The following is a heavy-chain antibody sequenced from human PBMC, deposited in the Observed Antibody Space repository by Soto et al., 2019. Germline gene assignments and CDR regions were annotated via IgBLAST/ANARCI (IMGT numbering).Heavy chain of an antibody. V-gene: IGHV3-33*01. CDR3: ARDTPYYDFWSGYTD. D-gene: IGHD3-3*01. CDR1: GFTFSSYG. CDR2: IWYDGSNK. J-gene: IGHJ4*02. Sequence: ESGGGVVQPGRSLRLSCAASGFTFSSYGMHWVRQAPGKGLEWVAVIWYDGSNKYYADSVKGRFTISRDNSKNTLYLQMNSLRAEDTAVYYCARDTPYYDFWSGYTDWGQGTLVTVSS.